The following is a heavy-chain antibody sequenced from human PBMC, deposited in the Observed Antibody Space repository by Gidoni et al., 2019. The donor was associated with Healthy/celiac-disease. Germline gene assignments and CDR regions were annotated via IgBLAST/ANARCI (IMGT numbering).Heavy chain of an antibody. V-gene: IGHV3-7*01. J-gene: IGHJ5*02. CDR2: IKQDGSEK. Sequence: EVQLVESGGGLVQPGGSLSLSCAASGFTFSSYWMSWVRQAPGKGLEWVANIKQDGSEKYYVDSVKGRFTISRDNAKNSLYLQMNSLRAEDTAVYYCARDSPGVWFDPWGQGTLVTVSS. CDR3: ARDSPGVWFDP. CDR1: GFTFSSYW.